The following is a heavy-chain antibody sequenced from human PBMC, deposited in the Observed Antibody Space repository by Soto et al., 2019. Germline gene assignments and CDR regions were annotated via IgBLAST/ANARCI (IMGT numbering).Heavy chain of an antibody. D-gene: IGHD3-10*01. J-gene: IGHJ6*02. CDR3: AKDITMAPASYYYGMDV. V-gene: IGHV3-43*02. CDR1: GFPFDSYG. CDR2: IGFAGNNK. Sequence: GGSLRLSCVASGFPFDSYGIHWVRRAPAKGLEWVATIGFAGNNKYYADSVKGRFTISGDNSKNSLYLQMNSLRTEDTALYYCAKDITMAPASYYYGMDVWGQGTTVTV.